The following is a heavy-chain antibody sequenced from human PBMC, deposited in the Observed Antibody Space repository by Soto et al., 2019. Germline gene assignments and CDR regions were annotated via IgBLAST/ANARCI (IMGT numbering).Heavy chain of an antibody. CDR1: GFIFSSYG. D-gene: IGHD2-15*01. CDR2: ISYEGSHT. V-gene: IGHV3-30*18. Sequence: QVQLVESGGGVVQPGRSLRLSCAASGFIFSSYGMQWVRQAPGKGLEWVAVISYEGSHTYYADSVKGRFTITRDNSKSTMYLQMNSLRPEDTAVYSCAKEVHCGGGSCSWSEGFSYWGQGTLLTVSS. J-gene: IGHJ4*02. CDR3: AKEVHCGGGSCSWSEGFSY.